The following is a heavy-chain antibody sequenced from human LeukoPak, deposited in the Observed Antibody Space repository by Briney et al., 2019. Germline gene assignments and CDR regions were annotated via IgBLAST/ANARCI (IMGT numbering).Heavy chain of an antibody. CDR1: GYSFTSYW. D-gene: IGHD1-26*01. J-gene: IGHJ4*02. Sequence: GESLKISCKGSGYSFTSYWIGWVRQTPGKGLEWMGIVYPGDSETRYSPSFQGQVTLSTGKSISTAYLQWSSLNASDTAMYYCARLGRGWELLRNYFDYWGQGTLVTVSS. CDR3: ARLGRGWELLRNYFDY. V-gene: IGHV5-51*01. CDR2: VYPGDSET.